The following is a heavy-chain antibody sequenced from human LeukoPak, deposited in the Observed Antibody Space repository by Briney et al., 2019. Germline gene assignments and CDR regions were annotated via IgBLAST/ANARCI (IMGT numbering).Heavy chain of an antibody. CDR2: INHSGSA. V-gene: IGHV4-34*01. J-gene: IGHJ4*02. D-gene: IGHD6-13*01. CDR1: GGSISGYY. Sequence: SETQSLTCAVYGGSISGYYWSWIRQPPGKGLEWIGEINHSGSANYNPSLKSRVTISVDTSKNQFSLKLSSVTAADTAVYYYARGRLEEVAAAGEKSNDYWGQGTLVTVSS. CDR3: ARGRLEEVAAAGEKSNDY.